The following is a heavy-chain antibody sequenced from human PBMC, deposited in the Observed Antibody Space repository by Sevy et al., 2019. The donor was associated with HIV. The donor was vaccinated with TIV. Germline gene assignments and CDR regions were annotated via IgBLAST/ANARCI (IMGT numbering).Heavy chain of an antibody. CDR3: ARAWEQLPLRWFDP. CDR2: SYYSGST. V-gene: IGHV4-59*01. Sequence: SETLSLTCTVSGGSISSYYWSWIRQPPGKGLEWIGYSYYSGSTNYNPSLKSRVTISVDTSKNQFSLKLSSVTAADTAVYYCARAWEQLPLRWFDPWGQGTLVTVSS. D-gene: IGHD6-13*01. CDR1: GGSISSYY. J-gene: IGHJ5*02.